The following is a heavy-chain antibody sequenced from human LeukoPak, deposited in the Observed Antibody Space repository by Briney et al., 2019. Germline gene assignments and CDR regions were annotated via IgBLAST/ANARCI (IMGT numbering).Heavy chain of an antibody. CDR2: ISVGGAGT. D-gene: IGHD6-13*01. Sequence: PGGSLRLSCAASGVTISSYAMCWLRQAPGKGLEWVSVISVGGAGTYYADSVKGRFTISRDNSENTLYLQMNSLRAEDTAVYYCVKGFRAEDYWGQGTLVTVAS. CDR3: VKGFRAEDY. J-gene: IGHJ4*02. CDR1: GVTISSYA. V-gene: IGHV3-23*01.